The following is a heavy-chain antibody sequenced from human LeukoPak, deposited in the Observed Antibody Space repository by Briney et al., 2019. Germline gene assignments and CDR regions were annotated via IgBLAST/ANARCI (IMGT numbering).Heavy chain of an antibody. V-gene: IGHV1-2*02. CDR1: GYTFTGYY. D-gene: IGHD3-22*01. J-gene: IGHJ3*02. CDR2: INPNTGGT. Sequence: ASVKVSCKASGYTFTGYYMHWVRQAPGQGLEWMGWINPNTGGTIYAQNFQGRVSMTRDTSTSTVYMELSSLRSEDTAVYYCARVKPNYYDSSAYGTFDIWGQGTMVTVSS. CDR3: ARVKPNYYDSSAYGTFDI.